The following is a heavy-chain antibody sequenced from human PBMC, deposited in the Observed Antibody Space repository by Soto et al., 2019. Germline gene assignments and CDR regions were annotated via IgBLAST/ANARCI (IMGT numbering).Heavy chain of an antibody. CDR2: ISDDGARS. V-gene: IGHV3-74*01. CDR3: PRGPRPSSFGTGDV. J-gene: IGHJ4*02. Sequence: GGSLRLSCVASGFVFEVYWMHWVRQVPGKGLEWVSRISDDGARSDYADSVRGRFTISRDNAKNALHLQMNALSGEDTAVYFCPRGPRPSSFGTGDVWGRGALVTVSS. CDR1: GFVFEVYW. D-gene: IGHD2-2*01.